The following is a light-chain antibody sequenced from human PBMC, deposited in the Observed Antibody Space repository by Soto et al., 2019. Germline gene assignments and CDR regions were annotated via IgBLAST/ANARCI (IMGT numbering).Light chain of an antibody. CDR2: GAS. CDR3: QQYGSSLMYT. V-gene: IGKV3-20*01. J-gene: IGKJ2*01. Sequence: IVLTQSPGTLSLSPGERATLSCRASQSVSSSYLAWYQQKPGQAPRLLIYGASSRATGIPDRFSGSGSGTDFTLTISRLEPEDFGVYYCQQYGSSLMYTCGQGTKLEIK. CDR1: QSVSSSY.